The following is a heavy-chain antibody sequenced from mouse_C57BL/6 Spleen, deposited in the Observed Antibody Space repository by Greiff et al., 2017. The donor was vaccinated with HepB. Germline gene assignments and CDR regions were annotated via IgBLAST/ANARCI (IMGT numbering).Heavy chain of an antibody. D-gene: IGHD1-1*01. V-gene: IGHV5-17*01. CDR3: ARGTTVVAYYFDY. CDR2: ISSGSSTI. J-gene: IGHJ2*01. CDR1: GFTFSDYG. Sequence: EVQLVESGGGLVKPGGSLKLSCAASGFTFSDYGMHWVRQAPEKGLEWVAYISSGSSTIYYADTVKGRFTISRDNAKNTLFLRMTSLRSEDTAMYYCARGTTVVAYYFDYWGQGTTLTVSS.